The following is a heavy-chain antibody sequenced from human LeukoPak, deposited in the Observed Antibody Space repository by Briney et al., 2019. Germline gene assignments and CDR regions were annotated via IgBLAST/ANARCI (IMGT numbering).Heavy chain of an antibody. V-gene: IGHV3-11*01. Sequence: GGSLRLSCAASGFIFSDSYMGWIRQAPGKGLEWFSYISSSSSTIYYADSVKGRFTISRDNAKNSLYLQMSSLRAEDTAVYYCARVLGSYALNYWGQGTLVTVSS. CDR1: GFIFSDSY. CDR3: ARVLGSYALNY. D-gene: IGHD1-26*01. CDR2: ISSSSSTI. J-gene: IGHJ4*02.